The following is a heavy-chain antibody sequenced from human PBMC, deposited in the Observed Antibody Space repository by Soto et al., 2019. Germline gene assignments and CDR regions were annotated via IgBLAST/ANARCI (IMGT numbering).Heavy chain of an antibody. CDR3: ARVDYDSSGYYYAPFDY. Sequence: ASVKVSCKASGGTFSSYAISWVRQAPGQGLEWMGGIIPIFGTANYAQKFQGRVTITADKSTSTAYMELSSLRSEDTAVYYCARVDYDSSGYYYAPFDYWGQGTLVTVSS. CDR2: IIPIFGTA. D-gene: IGHD3-22*01. J-gene: IGHJ4*02. CDR1: GGTFSSYA. V-gene: IGHV1-69*06.